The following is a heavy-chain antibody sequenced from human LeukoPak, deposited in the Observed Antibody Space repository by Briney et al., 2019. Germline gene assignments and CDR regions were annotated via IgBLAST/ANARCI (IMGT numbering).Heavy chain of an antibody. Sequence: ASVKVSCKASGYTFTSYYMHWVRQAPGQGLEWMGIINPSGGGTSYAQKFQGRVTMTRDASTSTVFMELSSLRSEDTAVYYCARGVAVAGSFDYWGQGTLVTVSS. J-gene: IGHJ4*02. D-gene: IGHD6-19*01. CDR3: ARGVAVAGSFDY. CDR2: INPSGGGT. V-gene: IGHV1-46*01. CDR1: GYTFTSYY.